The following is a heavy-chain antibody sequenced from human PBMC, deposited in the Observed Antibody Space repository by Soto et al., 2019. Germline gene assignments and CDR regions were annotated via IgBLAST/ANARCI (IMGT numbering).Heavy chain of an antibody. V-gene: IGHV3-33*01. D-gene: IGHD3-22*01. CDR2: IWYDGSNK. J-gene: IGHJ4*01. CDR3: ARDYYDSSGYYYFDY. CDR1: GFTFSSYG. Sequence: GGSLRLSCAASGFTFSSYGMHWVRQAPGKGLEWVAVIWYDGSNKYYADSVKGRFTISRDNSKNTLYLQMNSLRAEDTAVYYCARDYYDSSGYYYFDYWGHGTLVT.